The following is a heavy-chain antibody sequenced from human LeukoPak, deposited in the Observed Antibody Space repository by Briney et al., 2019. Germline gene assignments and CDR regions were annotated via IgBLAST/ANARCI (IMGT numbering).Heavy chain of an antibody. CDR3: ARITMTTSGWYFDL. J-gene: IGHJ2*01. Sequence: ASVTLSYTPSVYTFTSYYMHWLRQAPGQGLEWRGIVHPSGGSTSYAQKFQGRVTMTRDTATSTVYMELSSLRSQDTALYYCARITMTTSGWYFDLWGRGSLVTVSS. CDR1: VYTFTSYY. D-gene: IGHD3-22*01. V-gene: IGHV1-46*01. CDR2: VHPSGGST.